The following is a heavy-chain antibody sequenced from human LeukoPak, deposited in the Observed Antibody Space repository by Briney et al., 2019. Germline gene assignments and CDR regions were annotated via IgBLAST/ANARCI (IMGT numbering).Heavy chain of an antibody. CDR3: TRDHLAADGSDAFDI. CDR1: GGTFSSYA. J-gene: IGHJ3*02. CDR2: IIPIFGTA. V-gene: IGHV1-69*06. Sequence: ASVKVSCKASGGTFSSYAISWVRQAPGQGLEWMGGIIPIFGTANCAQKFQGRVTITADKSTSTAYMELSSLRSDDTAVYYCTRDHLAADGSDAFDIWGQGTMVTVSS. D-gene: IGHD6-13*01.